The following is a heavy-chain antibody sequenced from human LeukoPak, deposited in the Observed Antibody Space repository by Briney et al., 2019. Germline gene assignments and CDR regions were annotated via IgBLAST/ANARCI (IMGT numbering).Heavy chain of an antibody. D-gene: IGHD2-2*01. CDR3: ASGGYCSSTSCYEVY. Sequence: PGGSLRLSCQASAFTFSSYSMNWVRQAPENGLEWVSSISSSCSYIYYADSVKGRFTISRDNAKNSLYLQMNSLRAEDTAVYYCASGGYCSSTSCYEVYWGQGTLVTVSS. CDR2: ISSSCSYI. V-gene: IGHV3-21*01. CDR1: AFTFSSYS. J-gene: IGHJ4*02.